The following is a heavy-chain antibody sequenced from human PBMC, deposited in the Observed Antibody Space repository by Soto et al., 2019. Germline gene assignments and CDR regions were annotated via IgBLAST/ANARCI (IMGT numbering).Heavy chain of an antibody. Sequence: SETLSLTCTVSGGSISSSSYYWGWIRQPPGKGLEWIGSIYYSGSTYYNPSLKSRVTISVDTSKNQFSLKLSSVTAADTAVYYCASTTFGWELPAPYYYYGMDVWGQGTTVTVSS. CDR3: ASTTFGWELPAPYYYYGMDV. V-gene: IGHV4-39*01. J-gene: IGHJ6*02. D-gene: IGHD1-26*01. CDR2: IYYSGST. CDR1: GGSISSSSYY.